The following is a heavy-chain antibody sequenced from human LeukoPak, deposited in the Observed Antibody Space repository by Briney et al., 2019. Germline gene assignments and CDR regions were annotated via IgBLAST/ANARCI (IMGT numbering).Heavy chain of an antibody. V-gene: IGHV3-11*01. CDR3: ARAPAAMPAYYYGMDV. D-gene: IGHD2-2*01. CDR2: ISSSGNTI. CDR1: GFTFSDYY. J-gene: IGHJ6*02. Sequence: GGSLRLSCAASGFTFSDYYMSWIRQAPGKGLKWVSYISSSGNTIYYADSVKGRFTISRDNAKNSLYLQMNSLRAEDTAVYYCARAPAAMPAYYYGMDVWGQGTTVTVSS.